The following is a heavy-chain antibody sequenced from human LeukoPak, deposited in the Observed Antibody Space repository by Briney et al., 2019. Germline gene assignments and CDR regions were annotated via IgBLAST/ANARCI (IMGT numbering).Heavy chain of an antibody. J-gene: IGHJ5*02. V-gene: IGHV1-69*13. CDR3: ARGERWLDNWFDP. Sequence: GASVKVSCKASGGTFSGYAISWVRQAPGQGLEWMGGIIPIFGTANYAQKFQGRVTITADESTSTAYMELSSLRSEDTAVYYCARGERWLDNWFDPWGQGTLVTVSS. CDR2: IIPIFGTA. D-gene: IGHD5-24*01. CDR1: GGTFSGYA.